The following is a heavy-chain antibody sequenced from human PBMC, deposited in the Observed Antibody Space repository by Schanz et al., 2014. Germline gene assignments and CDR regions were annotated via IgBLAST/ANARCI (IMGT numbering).Heavy chain of an antibody. CDR2: ISGSGGST. D-gene: IGHD3-9*01. CDR3: AYYDVLTGFDY. V-gene: IGHV3-23*01. J-gene: IGHJ4*02. Sequence: EVQLLESGGGLVQPGGSLRLSCAASGFTFRNYGMSWVRQAPGQGLEWVSAISGSGGSTYYAGSVKGRFTISRDNSKNTLDLQIKNLRAEDTAVYYCAYYDVLTGFDYWGQGTQVTVSS. CDR1: GFTFRNYG.